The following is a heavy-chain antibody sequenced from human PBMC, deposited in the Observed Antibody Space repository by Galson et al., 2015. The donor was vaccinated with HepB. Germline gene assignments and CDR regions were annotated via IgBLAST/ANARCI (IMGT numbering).Heavy chain of an antibody. V-gene: IGHV1-46*03. CDR1: GYTFTSYY. Sequence: SVKVSCKASGYTFTSYYMHWVRQAPGQGLEWMGIINPSGGSTSYAHKFQGRVTMTRDTSKNQFSLKLSSVTAADTAVYYCSRYCSNHPTRGWFDPWGQGTLVTVSS. J-gene: IGHJ5*02. D-gene: IGHD1-14*01. CDR2: INPSGGST. CDR3: SRYCSNHPTRGWFDP.